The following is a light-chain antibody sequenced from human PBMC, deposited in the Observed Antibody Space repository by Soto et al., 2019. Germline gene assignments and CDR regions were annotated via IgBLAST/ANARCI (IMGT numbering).Light chain of an antibody. Sequence: DIQMTQSPSSLSSSVGDRVTLTCRASQGVSNYLVWYQQKPGSIPSLLIYAASTLQSGVPSRCSSSGSGTDFTLTITSLQNEDVVTSYCQKYNTPPWTFGQGTKVEIK. CDR3: QKYNTPPWT. CDR2: AAS. V-gene: IGKV1-27*01. CDR1: QGVSNY. J-gene: IGKJ1*01.